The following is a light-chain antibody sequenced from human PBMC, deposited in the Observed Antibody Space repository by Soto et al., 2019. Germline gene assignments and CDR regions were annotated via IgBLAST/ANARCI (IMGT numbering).Light chain of an antibody. CDR3: QQYTNWPRT. J-gene: IGKJ1*01. CDR2: GAS. CDR1: QSISSN. Sequence: IVTTQSPATLSVSPRERATLSCRASQSISSNLAWYQQRPGQPPRLLIYGASTRAPGIPARFSGSGSGTEFTLTINSLQSEDFAVYSCQQYTNWPRTFGQGTKVDIK. V-gene: IGKV3-15*01.